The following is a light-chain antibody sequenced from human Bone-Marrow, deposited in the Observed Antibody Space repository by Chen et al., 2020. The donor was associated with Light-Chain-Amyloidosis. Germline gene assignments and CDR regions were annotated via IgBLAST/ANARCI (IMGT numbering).Light chain of an antibody. Sequence: QSALTQPASVSGSPGQSLTISCTGTSSDVGGDNHVSWYQQHPDKAPKLMIYEVTNRPSWVPDRFSGSKSDNTASLTISGLQTEDEADYFCSSYTSTNTLVFGSGTRVTVL. CDR3: SSYTSTNTLV. CDR1: SSDVGGDNH. V-gene: IGLV2-14*01. CDR2: EVT. J-gene: IGLJ1*01.